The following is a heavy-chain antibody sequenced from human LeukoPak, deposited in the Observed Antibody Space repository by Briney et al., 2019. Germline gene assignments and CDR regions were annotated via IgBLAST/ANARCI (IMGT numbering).Heavy chain of an antibody. D-gene: IGHD2-15*01. CDR2: INPSGGST. V-gene: IGHV1-46*01. J-gene: IGHJ6*03. Sequence: GASVKVSCKASGYTFTSYYMHWVRQAPGQGLEWMGIINPSGGSTSYAQKFQGRVTMTRDTSTSTVYMELSSLRSEDTAVYYCAREDPGDCSGGSCYSGYYYMDVWGKGTTVTISS. CDR1: GYTFTSYY. CDR3: AREDPGDCSGGSCYSGYYYMDV.